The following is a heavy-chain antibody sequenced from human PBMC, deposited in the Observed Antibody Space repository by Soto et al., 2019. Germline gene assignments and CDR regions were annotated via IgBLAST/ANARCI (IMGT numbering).Heavy chain of an antibody. CDR3: ARAPTGNYVDY. CDR2: ISSSGSTI. V-gene: IGHV3-48*03. J-gene: IGHJ4*02. Sequence: EVQLVESGGGLVQPGGSLRLSCAASGFTFSSYEMNWVRQAPGKGLEWVSYISSSGSTIYYADSVKGRFTISRDNAKNSLYLQMNSLRAEDTAVYYFARAPTGNYVDYWGQGTLVTVSS. CDR1: GFTFSSYE.